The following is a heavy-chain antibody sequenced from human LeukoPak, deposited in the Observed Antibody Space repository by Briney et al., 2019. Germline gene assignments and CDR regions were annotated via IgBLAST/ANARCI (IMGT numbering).Heavy chain of an antibody. J-gene: IGHJ4*02. CDR2: IKQGGSEK. CDR3: AGGDFFDY. Sequence: GGSLRLSCAASGFTFSTYWMSWVRQAPGKGLERVANIKQGGSEKNYVDSVKGRFTISRDNAKNSLYLQMNSLRAEDTAVYYCAGGDFFDYWGQGTLVTVSS. V-gene: IGHV3-7*04. CDR1: GFTFSTYW.